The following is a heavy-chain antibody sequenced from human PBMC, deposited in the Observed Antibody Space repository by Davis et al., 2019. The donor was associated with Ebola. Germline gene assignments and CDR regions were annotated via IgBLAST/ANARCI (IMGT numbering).Heavy chain of an antibody. CDR1: GFSVSRSY. V-gene: IGHV3-53*01. J-gene: IGHJ5*02. CDR2: IYTGGDT. Sequence: GESLKISCSASGFSVSRSYMNWVRQAPGKGLEWISVIYTGGDTYYAASVKGRFTISRDNAKNSVDLQMNNLQAEDTAIYYCARSPVLPFMEWVSKLLDPWGQGTLVTVSS. D-gene: IGHD3-3*01. CDR3: ARSPVLPFMEWVSKLLDP.